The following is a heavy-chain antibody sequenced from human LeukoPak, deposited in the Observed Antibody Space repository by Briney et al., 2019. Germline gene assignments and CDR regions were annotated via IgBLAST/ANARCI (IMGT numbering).Heavy chain of an antibody. V-gene: IGHV3-7*02. D-gene: IGHD6-19*01. CDR3: AKWGYSSGWPYFDY. Sequence: GGSLRLSCAASGFTFSSNWMGWVRQAPGKGLEWVANIKQDGSETYYVDSVKGRFTISRVNAKNSLYLQMSSLRAEDTAVYYCAKWGYSSGWPYFDYWGQGTLVTVSS. CDR2: IKQDGSET. J-gene: IGHJ4*02. CDR1: GFTFSSNW.